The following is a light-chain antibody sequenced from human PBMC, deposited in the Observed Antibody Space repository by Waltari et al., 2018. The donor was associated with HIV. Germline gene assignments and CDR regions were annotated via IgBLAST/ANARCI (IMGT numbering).Light chain of an antibody. Sequence: SYVLTQPPSASVAPGQTARLTCGGNNIGSQSVHCYQQKPGQAPVRVVYDDSDRPSGIPERFSGSNSGNTATLTISRVEAGDEADYYCQVWDSSSDHYVFGTGTKVTVL. CDR2: DDS. CDR3: QVWDSSSDHYV. J-gene: IGLJ1*01. V-gene: IGLV3-21*02. CDR1: NIGSQS.